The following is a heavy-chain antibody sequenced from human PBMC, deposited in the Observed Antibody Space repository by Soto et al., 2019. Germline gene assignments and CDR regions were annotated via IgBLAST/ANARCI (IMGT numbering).Heavy chain of an antibody. J-gene: IGHJ6*02. Sequence: QVKLVQSGDEVKKPGSSVKVSCKAYGGTFSNYAISWVRQAPGHGLEWMGGIIPILGTTNYVQKFQGRVKITADESTSTVYMELSSLRPEDTAVYYCARDAIFGVVIRGIDYYYGMDVCGQGTTVTVS. V-gene: IGHV1-69*01. CDR2: IIPILGTT. D-gene: IGHD3-3*01. CDR3: ARDAIFGVVIRGIDYYYGMDV. CDR1: GGTFSNYA.